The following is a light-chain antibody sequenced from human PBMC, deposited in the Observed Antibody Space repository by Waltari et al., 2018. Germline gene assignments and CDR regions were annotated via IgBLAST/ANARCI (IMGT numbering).Light chain of an antibody. CDR3: QHYLRLPAT. V-gene: IGKV3D-11*03. CDR1: QVVPRA. Sequence: SCRASQVVPRALAWYQQKPGQAPRLLIYGASNRATGIPDRFSGSGSGTDFSLTISSLEPEDFAVYYCQHYLRLPATFGQGTKVEIK. CDR2: GAS. J-gene: IGKJ1*01.